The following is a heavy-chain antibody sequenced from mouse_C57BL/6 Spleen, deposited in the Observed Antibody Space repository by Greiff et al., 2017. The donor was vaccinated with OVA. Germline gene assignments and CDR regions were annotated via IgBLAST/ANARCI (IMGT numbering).Heavy chain of an antibody. CDR2: ISYDGSN. V-gene: IGHV3-6*01. D-gene: IGHD4-1*01. CDR3: ARERDGTEAY. J-gene: IGHJ3*01. CDR1: GYSITSGYY. Sequence: VQLKESGPGLVKPSQSLSLTCSVPGYSITSGYYWNWIRQFPGNKLEWMGYISYDGSNNYNPSLKNRISITRDTSKNQFFLKLNSVTTEDTATYYCARERDGTEAYWGQGTLVTVSA.